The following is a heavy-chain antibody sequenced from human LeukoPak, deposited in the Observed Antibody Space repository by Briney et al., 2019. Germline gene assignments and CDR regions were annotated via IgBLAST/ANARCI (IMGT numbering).Heavy chain of an antibody. D-gene: IGHD6-19*01. Sequence: ASVKVSCKASGYTFTGYYMHWVRQAPGQGLEWMGWINPNSGDTNCAQNFQGRVSMTRDTSISTAYMELSRLRSDDTVVYYCARQGIAVADFDYWGQGTLVTVSS. J-gene: IGHJ4*02. CDR3: ARQGIAVADFDY. V-gene: IGHV1-2*02. CDR2: INPNSGDT. CDR1: GYTFTGYY.